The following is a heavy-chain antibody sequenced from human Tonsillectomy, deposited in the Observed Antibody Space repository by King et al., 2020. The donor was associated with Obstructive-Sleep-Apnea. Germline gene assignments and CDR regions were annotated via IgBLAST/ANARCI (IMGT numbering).Heavy chain of an antibody. D-gene: IGHD3-9*01. CDR1: GFTFSSYS. V-gene: IGHV3-48*01. J-gene: IGHJ6*02. CDR3: ARGMTYYDVLTGYSPSDYYYHMDV. CDR2: ISSSSSTI. Sequence: VQLAESGGGLVQPGGSLRLSCAASGFTFSSYSMNWVRQAPGKGLEWVSNISSSSSTIYYADSVKGRFTISRDNAKNSLYLQMNSLRAEDTAVYYCARGMTYYDVLTGYSPSDYYYHMDVWGQGTTVTVSS.